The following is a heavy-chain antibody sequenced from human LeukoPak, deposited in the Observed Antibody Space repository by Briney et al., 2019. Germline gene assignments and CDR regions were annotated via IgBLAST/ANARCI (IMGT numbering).Heavy chain of an antibody. Sequence: ASVKVSCKASGYTFTKYGIIWARQAPGQGREWMGWISPYSGNTDYAQKFQGRVTMTTDTSASTVYMELRSLRSDDTAFYYCARDTITVTTPYFDYWGQGTLVTVPS. J-gene: IGHJ4*02. CDR1: GYTFTKYG. V-gene: IGHV1-18*01. D-gene: IGHD4-17*01. CDR2: ISPYSGNT. CDR3: ARDTITVTTPYFDY.